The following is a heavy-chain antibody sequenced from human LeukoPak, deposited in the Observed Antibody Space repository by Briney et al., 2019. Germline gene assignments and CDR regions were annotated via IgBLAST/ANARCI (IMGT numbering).Heavy chain of an antibody. Sequence: PGGSLRLSCAASGFTFSSYSMSWVRQAPGKGLEWVSSISSSSSYIYYADSVKGRFTISRDNAENSLYLQMNSLRAEDTAVYYCARVHRYYDSSGYYDLFDYWGQGTLVTVSS. J-gene: IGHJ4*02. CDR3: ARVHRYYDSSGYYDLFDY. CDR2: ISSSSSYI. V-gene: IGHV3-21*01. CDR1: GFTFSSYS. D-gene: IGHD3-22*01.